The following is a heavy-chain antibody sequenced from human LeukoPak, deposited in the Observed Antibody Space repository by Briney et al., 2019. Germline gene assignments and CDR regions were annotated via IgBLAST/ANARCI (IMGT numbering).Heavy chain of an antibody. Sequence: PSETLSLTCAVYGGSFSGYYWSWIRQPPGKGREWIGEINHSGSTNYNPSLKSRVTISVDTSKNQFSLKLSSVTAADTAVYYCARHPGVWSHFDYWGQGTLVTVSS. CDR1: GGSFSGYY. D-gene: IGHD2-21*01. V-gene: IGHV4-34*01. CDR2: INHSGST. CDR3: ARHPGVWSHFDY. J-gene: IGHJ4*02.